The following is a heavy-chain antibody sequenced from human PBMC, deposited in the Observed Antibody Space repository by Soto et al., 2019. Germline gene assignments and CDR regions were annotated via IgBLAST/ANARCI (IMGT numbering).Heavy chain of an antibody. Sequence: SSETLSLTCNVSGGSIGRSSYYWAWNRQPPGKGLEWIGSIYYTGNTYYYNPLFKSRVTISVDRSKNQFSLKLTSVTAADTAMYYCVRHSGYSSNWGEFDPWGQGTLVTVSS. CDR1: GGSIGRSSYY. V-gene: IGHV4-39*01. CDR3: VRHSGYSSNWGEFDP. J-gene: IGHJ5*02. CDR2: IYYTGNTY. D-gene: IGHD5-18*01.